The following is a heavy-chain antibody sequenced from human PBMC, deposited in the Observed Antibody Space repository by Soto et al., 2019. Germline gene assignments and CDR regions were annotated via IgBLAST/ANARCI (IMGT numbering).Heavy chain of an antibody. Sequence: PGGSLRLSCAASGFTFSSYSMNWVRQAPGKGLEWVSSISSSSSYIYYADSVKGRFTISRDNAKNSLYLQMNSLRAEDTAVYYCASNKMVYPSPYYYMDFRGKGTSVTVS. CDR2: ISSSSSYI. J-gene: IGHJ6*03. CDR1: GFTFSSYS. V-gene: IGHV3-21*01. D-gene: IGHD2-8*01. CDR3: ASNKMVYPSPYYYMDF.